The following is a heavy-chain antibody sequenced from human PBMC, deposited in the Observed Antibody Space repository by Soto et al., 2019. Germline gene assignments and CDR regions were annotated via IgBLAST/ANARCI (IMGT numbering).Heavy chain of an antibody. V-gene: IGHV1-2*04. CDR3: ARESGGATATLDYYYFYMDV. CDR1: GDTFNDYY. Sequence: QVQLVQSGAEVKKPGASVTVSCRSSGDTFNDYYIHWVRQAPGQGLAWMGWINPNGGVTKYAQKFQGWVSMTRDMSIRTVYMQLSRLRSDDTAVYYCARESGGATATLDYYYFYMDVWGTGTTVTVSS. J-gene: IGHJ6*03. D-gene: IGHD5-12*01. CDR2: INPNGGVT.